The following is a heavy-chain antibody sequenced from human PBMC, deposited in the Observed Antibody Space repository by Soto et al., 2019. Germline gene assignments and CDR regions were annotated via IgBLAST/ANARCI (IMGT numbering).Heavy chain of an antibody. CDR1: GYTFTSYD. V-gene: IGHV1-8*01. Sequence: QVQLVQSGAEVKKPGASVKVSCKASGYTFTSYDINWVRQATGQGLEWMGWMNPNSGNTGYAQKFQGRVTMTRNTSISTAYMELSILRSEDTAVYYCARGAYYYDSSGYPVDYWGQGTLVTVSS. CDR2: MNPNSGNT. D-gene: IGHD3-22*01. CDR3: ARGAYYYDSSGYPVDY. J-gene: IGHJ4*02.